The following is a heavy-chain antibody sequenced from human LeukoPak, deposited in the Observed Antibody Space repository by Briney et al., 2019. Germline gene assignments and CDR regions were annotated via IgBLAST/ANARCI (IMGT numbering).Heavy chain of an antibody. V-gene: IGHV1-18*01. Sequence: ASVKVSCKASGYTFTSYGISWVRQAPGQGLEWMGWISAYNGNTNYAQKLQGRVTMTTDTSTSTAYMELRSLRSDDTAVYYCARGLGGRYSYGRYYFDYWGQGTLVTVSS. D-gene: IGHD5-18*01. CDR3: ARGLGGRYSYGRYYFDY. J-gene: IGHJ4*02. CDR1: GYTFTSYG. CDR2: ISAYNGNT.